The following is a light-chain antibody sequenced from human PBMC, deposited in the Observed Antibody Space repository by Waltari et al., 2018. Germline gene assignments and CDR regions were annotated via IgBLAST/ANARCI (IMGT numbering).Light chain of an antibody. V-gene: IGLV1-44*01. Sequence: QSVLTQPPSASGTPGQRVTISCSGTSSNLGNNVVNWYQQVPGTAPKLLIYRNGLRPSGVPDRFSASKSGTSASLAISGLQSEDEAEYYCASWDDILNGHWVFGGGTMVTVL. CDR3: ASWDDILNGHWV. CDR2: RNG. CDR1: SSNLGNNV. J-gene: IGLJ3*02.